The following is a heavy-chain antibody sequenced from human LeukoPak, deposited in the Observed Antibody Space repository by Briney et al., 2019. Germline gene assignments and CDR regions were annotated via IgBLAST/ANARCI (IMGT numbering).Heavy chain of an antibody. CDR1: VGSISGYY. CDR3: ARRFFDQDFFDY. J-gene: IGHJ4*02. Sequence: PETLSLTCSVSVGSISGYYWSWIRLPPGKGLEWIGYIHASGSTHYNSSLKSRVTILLDTSKNQFSLEVISLTAADTAVYYCARRFFDQDFFDYWGQGTLVTVSS. D-gene: IGHD3-9*01. CDR2: IHASGST. V-gene: IGHV4-4*09.